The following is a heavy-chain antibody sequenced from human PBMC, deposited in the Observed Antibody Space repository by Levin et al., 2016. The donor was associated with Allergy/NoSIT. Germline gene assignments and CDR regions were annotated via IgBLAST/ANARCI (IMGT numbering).Heavy chain of an antibody. Sequence: GESLKISCAGFGFTFYDYAMQWVRQAPGKGLEWVGVISYDGNTAYYADSVKGRFTISRDNSQNTLFLQIDSLRPEDTAVYYCTRGKQYYGDYSEYWGQGTLVTVSS. V-gene: IGHV3-30*04. CDR2: ISYDGNTA. D-gene: IGHD3-10*01. CDR1: GFTFYDYA. CDR3: TRGKQYYGDYSEY. J-gene: IGHJ4*02.